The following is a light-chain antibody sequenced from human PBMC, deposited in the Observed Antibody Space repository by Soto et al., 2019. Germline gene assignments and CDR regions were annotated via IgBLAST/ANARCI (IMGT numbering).Light chain of an antibody. J-gene: IGLJ3*02. CDR1: SSDIGGFNY. CDR2: EVS. CDR3: SSYTTTGTLGV. Sequence: QSVLTQPASVSGSPGQSITISCTGTSSDIGGFNYVSWYQQHPGTAPKLIIYEVSNRPSGISNRFSGSKSGNTASLTISGLQAEDEADYYCSSYTTTGTLGVFGGGTQLTAL. V-gene: IGLV2-14*01.